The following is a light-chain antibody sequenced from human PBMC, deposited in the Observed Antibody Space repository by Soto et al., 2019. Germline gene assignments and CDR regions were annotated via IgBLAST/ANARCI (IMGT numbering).Light chain of an antibody. Sequence: EVVLTQSPDTLSLSPGETATLSCRASQSVDRYVAWYQQKVGQAPRLLIYDAYTRATGIPDRFSGSGSGTDFTLTISRLEPEDFAVYYCQQMGTFGQGTKVEVK. J-gene: IGKJ1*01. CDR1: QSVDRY. CDR2: DAY. V-gene: IGKV3-20*01. CDR3: QQMGT.